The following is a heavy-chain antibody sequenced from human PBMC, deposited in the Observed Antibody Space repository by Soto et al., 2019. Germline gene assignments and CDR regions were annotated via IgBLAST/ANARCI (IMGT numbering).Heavy chain of an antibody. CDR3: ARMYSSGWTSWGEFDY. V-gene: IGHV1-18*01. Sequence: VASVKVSCKASGYTFTSYGISWVRQAPGQGLEWMGWISAYNGNTNYAQKLQGRVTMTTDTSTSTAYMELRSLRSDDTAVYYCARMYSSGWTSWGEFDYWGQGTLVTVSS. CDR1: GYTFTSYG. J-gene: IGHJ4*02. D-gene: IGHD6-19*01. CDR2: ISAYNGNT.